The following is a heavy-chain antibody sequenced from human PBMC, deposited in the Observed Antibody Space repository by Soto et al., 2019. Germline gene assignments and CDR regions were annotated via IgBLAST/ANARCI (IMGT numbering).Heavy chain of an antibody. D-gene: IGHD4-17*01. V-gene: IGHV4-59*01. J-gene: IGHJ4*02. CDR1: TDSMRTYC. CDR2: VYHTGRT. Sequence: QVQLQESGPRLVRPAETLSLTCSVSTDSMRTYCWTWIRQSPRKGLEWIGHVYHTGRTKYNPSLESRVTISLDMSKKQFSLQLTSVTAADTAVYYCARDDTTGLLDFWGQGTLVTVSS. CDR3: ARDDTTGLLDF.